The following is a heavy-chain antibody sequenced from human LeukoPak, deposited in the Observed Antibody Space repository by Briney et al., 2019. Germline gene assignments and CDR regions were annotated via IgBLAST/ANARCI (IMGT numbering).Heavy chain of an antibody. CDR2: ISADGDST. J-gene: IGHJ4*02. CDR1: GFTFRSYA. Sequence: GRSLRLSCAASGFTFRSYAMNWVRQAPGKGLEWVSAISADGDSTYYADSVKGRFTISRDNSKNTLYLQMSSLRPGDTAVYYCAKRRYCTSSTCHDFDYWGQGTLVTVSS. D-gene: IGHD2-2*01. V-gene: IGHV3-23*01. CDR3: AKRRYCTSSTCHDFDY.